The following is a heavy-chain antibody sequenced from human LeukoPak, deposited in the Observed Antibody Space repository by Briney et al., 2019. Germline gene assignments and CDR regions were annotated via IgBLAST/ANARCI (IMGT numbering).Heavy chain of an antibody. J-gene: IGHJ3*02. CDR2: INWNGGST. CDR3: ARELGVLLWFGEFPDAFDI. V-gene: IGHV3-20*04. D-gene: IGHD3-10*01. Sequence: PGGSLRLSCAASGFTVSSNYMSWVRQAPGEGLEWVSGINWNGGSTGYADSVKGRFTISRDNAKNSLYLQMNSLRAEDTALYYCARELGVLLWFGEFPDAFDIWGQGTMVTVSS. CDR1: GFTVSSNY.